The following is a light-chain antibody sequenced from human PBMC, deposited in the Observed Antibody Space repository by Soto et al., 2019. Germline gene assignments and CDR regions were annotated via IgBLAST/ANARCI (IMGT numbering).Light chain of an antibody. CDR2: DAS. V-gene: IGKV3-11*01. CDR3: QQRSNWPPIT. CDR1: QSVRSY. Sequence: EIVLTQSPASLSLSPGDRATLSCRASQSVRSYLAWYQQKPGQAPRLLIYDASNRDIGIPARFSGSGSGTDVSIPSSSLVPEDFSVYYCQQRSNWPPITFSRGTRLEIK. J-gene: IGKJ5*01.